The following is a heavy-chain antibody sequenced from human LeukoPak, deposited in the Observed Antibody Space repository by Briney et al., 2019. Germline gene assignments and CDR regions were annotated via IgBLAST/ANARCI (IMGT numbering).Heavy chain of an antibody. CDR1: GFTFSSYA. CDR3: AKDATASPYFHWFDN. CDR2: ISSGDRT. J-gene: IGHJ4*02. D-gene: IGHD3-9*01. V-gene: IGHV3-23*01. Sequence: GGSLRLSCAASGFTFSSYAMNWVRQAPGKGLEWVAGISSGDRTFHAESVKGRFTISRDKSKDTLYLEMNSLRAEDTAVYYCAKDATASPYFHWFDNWGQGTQVIVSS.